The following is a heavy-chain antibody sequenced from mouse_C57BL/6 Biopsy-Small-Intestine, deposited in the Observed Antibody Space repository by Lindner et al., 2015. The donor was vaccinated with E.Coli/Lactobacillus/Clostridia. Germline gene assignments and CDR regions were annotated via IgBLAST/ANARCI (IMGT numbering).Heavy chain of an antibody. J-gene: IGHJ2*01. V-gene: IGHV1-22*01. Sequence: VQLQESGPELVKPGASVKMSCKASGYTFTDYNIHWVKQSHGKSLEWIGYINPNHGGTIYNQKFKGKATLTINKSSSIAYMDLRSLTSEDSAVYYCARRGYDHDGGGYFDYWGQGTTLTVSS. CDR3: ARRGYDHDGGGYFDY. CDR2: INPNHGGT. CDR1: GYTFTDYN. D-gene: IGHD2-4*01.